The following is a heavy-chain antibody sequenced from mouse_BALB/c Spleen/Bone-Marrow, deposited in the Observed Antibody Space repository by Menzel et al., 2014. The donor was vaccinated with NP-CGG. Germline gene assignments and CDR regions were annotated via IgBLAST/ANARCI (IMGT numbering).Heavy chain of an antibody. V-gene: IGHV14-3*02. CDR1: GFSIQDTY. CDR3: SHYRNNVDYAMDY. CDR2: IDPATGNT. J-gene: IGHJ4*01. D-gene: IGHD2-5*01. Sequence: EVQLQQSGADLVKPGASVKLSCTASGFSIQDTYMHWVKPRPEQGLEWIGRIDPATGNTKYDPTFQGKATITADTSSNTAYLQLSSLTSENSAVCYCSHYRNNVDYAMDYWGQGTSVAVSS.